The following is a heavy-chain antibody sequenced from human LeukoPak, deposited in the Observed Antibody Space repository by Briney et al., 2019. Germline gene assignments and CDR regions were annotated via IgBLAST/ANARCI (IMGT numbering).Heavy chain of an antibody. CDR2: ITNTGGDT. D-gene: IGHD2-2*01. J-gene: IGHJ4*02. V-gene: IGHV3-23*01. CDR3: AKGVGPSAPNGRVFDS. CDR1: RYTFKDHA. Sequence: GGSLRLPCAVSRYTFKDHAMAWVRQAPAPGLEYVSIITNTGGDTHYSDSVKGRFTISRDNSRSTLYLQMNSLTAEDTALYHCAKGVGPSAPNGRVFDSWGQGTPVTVSS.